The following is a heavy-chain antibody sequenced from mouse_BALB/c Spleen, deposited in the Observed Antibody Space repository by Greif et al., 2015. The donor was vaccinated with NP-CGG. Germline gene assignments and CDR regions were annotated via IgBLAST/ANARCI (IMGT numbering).Heavy chain of an antibody. CDR1: GYSFTGYF. CDR3: ARSGDYSWFAY. D-gene: IGHD2-4*01. V-gene: IGHV1-20*02. J-gene: IGHJ3*01. CDR2: INPYNGDT. Sequence: VQLQQSGPELVKPGASVKISCKASGYSFTGYFMNWVMQSHGKSLEWIGRINPYNGDTFYNQKFKGKATLTVDKSSSTAHMELRSLASEDSAVYYCARSGDYSWFAYWGQGTLVTVSA.